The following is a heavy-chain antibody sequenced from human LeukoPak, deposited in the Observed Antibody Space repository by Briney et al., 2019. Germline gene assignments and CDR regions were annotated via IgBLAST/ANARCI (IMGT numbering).Heavy chain of an antibody. J-gene: IGHJ3*02. CDR3: ARRPTCGSSDAFDI. Sequence: GESLKISCKGSGYSFTSYWIGWVRQMPGKSLEWMGIVYPGDSDTKYSPSFQGEVTISADKSISTSYLQWSSRKASHTVMYYCARRPTCGSSDAFDIWGQGTMVTVSS. CDR2: VYPGDSDT. CDR1: GYSFTSYW. D-gene: IGHD1-26*01. V-gene: IGHV5-51*01.